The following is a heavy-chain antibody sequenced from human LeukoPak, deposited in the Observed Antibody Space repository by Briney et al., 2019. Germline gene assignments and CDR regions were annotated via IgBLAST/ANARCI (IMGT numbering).Heavy chain of an antibody. CDR3: ARVARYNCFDP. V-gene: IGHV3-53*01. CDR1: VFTVSSNV. CDR2: IYSGGGT. Sequence: GGSLRLSCAASVFTVSSNVMSWVRQAPGKGLEWVSVIYSGGGTYYTDSVKGRFTISRDSSKNTLYLQMNSLGAEDTAVYYCARVARYNCFDPWGQGTLVTVSS. J-gene: IGHJ5*02.